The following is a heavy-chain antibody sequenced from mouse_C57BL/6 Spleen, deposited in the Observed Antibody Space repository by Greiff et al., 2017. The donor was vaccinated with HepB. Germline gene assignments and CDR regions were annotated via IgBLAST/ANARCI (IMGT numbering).Heavy chain of an antibody. V-gene: IGHV5-17*01. Sequence: EVQVVESGGGLVKPGGSLKLSCAASGFTFSDYGMHWVRQAPEKGLEWVAYISSGSSTIYYADTVKGRFTISRDNAKNTLCLQMTSLRSEDTAMYYCARRPYYGSSEGYAMDYWGQGTSVTVSS. D-gene: IGHD1-1*01. CDR2: ISSGSSTI. CDR1: GFTFSDYG. J-gene: IGHJ4*01. CDR3: ARRPYYGSSEGYAMDY.